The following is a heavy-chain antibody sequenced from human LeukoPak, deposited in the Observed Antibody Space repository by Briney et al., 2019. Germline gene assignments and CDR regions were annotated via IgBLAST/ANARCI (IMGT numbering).Heavy chain of an antibody. Sequence: GGSLRLSCAASGFTFSSYGMHWVRQAPGKGLEWVAFIRYDGSNKYYADSVKGRFTIFRDNSKNTLYLQMISLRAEDTAVYYCAAGYCSGGSCYFDYWGQGTLVTVSS. CDR3: AAGYCSGGSCYFDY. CDR1: GFTFSSYG. V-gene: IGHV3-30*02. D-gene: IGHD2-15*01. CDR2: IRYDGSNK. J-gene: IGHJ4*02.